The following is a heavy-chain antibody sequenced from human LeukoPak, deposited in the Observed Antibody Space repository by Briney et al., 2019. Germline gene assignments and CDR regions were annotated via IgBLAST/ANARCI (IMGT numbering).Heavy chain of an antibody. CDR3: ARDRYRCSSTSCYGYYYYGMDV. CDR2: IYPNSGGT. Sequence: ASVKVCCKASGYTFTGYYMHWVRQAPGQGLEWMGWIYPNSGGTNYAQKFQGWVTMTRDTSISTAYMELSRLRSDDTAVYYCARDRYRCSSTSCYGYYYYGMDVWGQGTTVTVSS. D-gene: IGHD2-2*01. J-gene: IGHJ6*02. V-gene: IGHV1-2*04. CDR1: GYTFTGYY.